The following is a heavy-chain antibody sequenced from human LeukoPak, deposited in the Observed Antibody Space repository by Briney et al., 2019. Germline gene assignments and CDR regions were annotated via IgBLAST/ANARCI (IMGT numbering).Heavy chain of an antibody. CDR3: ARVGYSSSWYLDL. CDR2: ISSSGSTI. D-gene: IGHD6-13*01. J-gene: IGHJ4*02. V-gene: IGHV3-48*03. Sequence: GGSLRLSCAASGFTFSSYAMNWVRQAPGKGLEWVSYISSSGSTIYYADSVKGRFTISRDNAKNSLYLQMNSLRAEDTAVYYCARVGYSSSWYLDLWGQGTLVTVSS. CDR1: GFTFSSYA.